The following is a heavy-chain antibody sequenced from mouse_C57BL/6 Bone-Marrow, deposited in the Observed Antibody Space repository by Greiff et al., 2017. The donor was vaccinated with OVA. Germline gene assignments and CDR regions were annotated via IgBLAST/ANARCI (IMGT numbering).Heavy chain of an antibody. CDR3: ARNYGYVLWYFDV. CDR2: INYDGSST. Sequence: EVQLVESEGGLVQPGSSMKLSCTASGFTFSDYYMAWVRQVPEKGLEWVANINYDGSSTYYLDSLKSRFIISRDNAKNILYLQMSSLKSEDTATYYCARNYGYVLWYFDVWGTGTTVTVSS. V-gene: IGHV5-16*01. J-gene: IGHJ1*03. CDR1: GFTFSDYY. D-gene: IGHD2-2*01.